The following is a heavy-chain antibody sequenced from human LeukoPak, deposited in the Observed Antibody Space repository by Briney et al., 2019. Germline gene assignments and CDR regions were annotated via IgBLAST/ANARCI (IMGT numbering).Heavy chain of an antibody. D-gene: IGHD3-10*01. V-gene: IGHV3-23*01. CDR3: AKDQRGYGRIVDY. CDR1: GFTFSSYW. Sequence: GGSLRLSCAASGFTFSSYWMSWVRQAPGKGLEWVSSISGSGSSTYYADSVKGRFTISRDNSKNTLYLQMNSLRAEDTAVYYCAKDQRGYGRIVDYWGQGTLVTISS. J-gene: IGHJ4*02. CDR2: ISGSGSST.